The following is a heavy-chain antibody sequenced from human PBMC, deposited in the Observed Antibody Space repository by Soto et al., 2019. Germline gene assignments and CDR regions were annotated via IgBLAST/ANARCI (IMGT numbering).Heavy chain of an antibody. D-gene: IGHD6-13*01. J-gene: IGHJ4*02. V-gene: IGHV4-61*01. CDR2: MFYSGST. CDR1: GGSVNSDSHY. CDR3: AREGTIAAAGSLFDY. Sequence: PSETLSLTCTVSGGSVNSDSHYWSWIRQPPGKGLEWIGHMFYSGSTNYNPSLKSRVTISVDTSKNQFSLKLSSVTAADTAVYYCAREGTIAAAGSLFDYWGQGTLVTVSS.